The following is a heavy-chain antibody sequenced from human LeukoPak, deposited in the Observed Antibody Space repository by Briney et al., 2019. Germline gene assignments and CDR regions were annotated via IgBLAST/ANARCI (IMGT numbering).Heavy chain of an antibody. Sequence: PGRSLRLSCAASGFTFSSYAMHWVRQAPGKGLEWVAVISYDGSNKYYADSVKGRFTISRDNSKNTLYLQMNSLRVEDTAVYYCARGLFLSGYLDAFDIWGKGTTVTVSS. CDR3: ARGLFLSGYLDAFDI. D-gene: IGHD3-22*01. V-gene: IGHV3-30*04. CDR2: ISYDGSNK. CDR1: GFTFSSYA. J-gene: IGHJ3*02.